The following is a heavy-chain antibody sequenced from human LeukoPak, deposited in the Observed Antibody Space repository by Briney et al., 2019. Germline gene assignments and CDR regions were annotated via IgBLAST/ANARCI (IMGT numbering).Heavy chain of an antibody. D-gene: IGHD1-26*01. Sequence: PSETLSLTCTVSGGSISSYYWSWIRQPPGKGLEWIGYIYYSGSTNYNPSLKSRVTISVDTSKNQFSLKLSSVTAADTAVYYCARDRPRESYVNWFDPWGQGTLVTVSS. CDR2: IYYSGST. V-gene: IGHV4-59*12. J-gene: IGHJ5*02. CDR3: ARDRPRESYVNWFDP. CDR1: GGSISSYY.